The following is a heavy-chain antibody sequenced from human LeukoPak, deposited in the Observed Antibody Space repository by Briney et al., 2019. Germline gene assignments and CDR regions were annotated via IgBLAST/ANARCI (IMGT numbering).Heavy chain of an antibody. Sequence: GGSLRLSCVASGFNFGESAMYWVRQAPGKGLEWVSLISADGGSAFSADSVKGRFSISRDNSKNSLYLQMDSLRSEDTAMYYCAKESGKFDYWGQGTLVVVSS. CDR2: ISADGGSA. J-gene: IGHJ4*02. CDR1: GFNFGESA. V-gene: IGHV3-43*02. CDR3: AKESGKFDY.